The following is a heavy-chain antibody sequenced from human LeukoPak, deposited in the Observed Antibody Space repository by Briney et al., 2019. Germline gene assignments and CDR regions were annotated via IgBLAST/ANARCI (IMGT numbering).Heavy chain of an antibody. J-gene: IGHJ4*02. CDR1: GFTFGTYW. Sequence: GGSLRLSCAASGFTFGTYWMSWVRQAPGKGLEWVASIKQDGSEKYYVDSVKGRFTISRDNAKNSLYLQMNSLRAEDTALYYCARHSPLWNYGGRGTLVTVSS. CDR2: IKQDGSEK. V-gene: IGHV3-7*04. CDR3: ARHSPLWNY. D-gene: IGHD1-1*01.